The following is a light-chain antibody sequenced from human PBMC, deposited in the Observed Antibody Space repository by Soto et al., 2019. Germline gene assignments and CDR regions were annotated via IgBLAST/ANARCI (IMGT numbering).Light chain of an antibody. J-gene: IGKJ1*01. CDR2: GAS. CDR3: QQYRSWPRT. CDR1: QSVSSN. Sequence: EIVMTQSPATLSVSPGERATLSCRASQSVSSNLAWYQQKPGQAPRLLIYGASTRATGIPARFSGSGSGTEFTLTISNVRPEDFAVYYCQQYRSWPRTFGQGTKVDIK. V-gene: IGKV3-15*01.